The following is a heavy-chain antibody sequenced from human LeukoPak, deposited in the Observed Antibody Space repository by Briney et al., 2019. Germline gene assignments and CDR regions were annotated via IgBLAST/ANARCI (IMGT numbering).Heavy chain of an antibody. Sequence: SETLSLTCAVSGGSISSGAYSWSWIRQPPGKGLEWIGYIYHSGSTYYNPSLKSRVTMSVDTSKNQFSLKLSSVTAADTAVYYCARPYYDSSGYYHDAFDTWGQGTMVTVSS. CDR3: ARPYYDSSGYYHDAFDT. CDR2: IYHSGST. J-gene: IGHJ3*02. V-gene: IGHV4-30-4*07. CDR1: GGSISSGAYS. D-gene: IGHD3-22*01.